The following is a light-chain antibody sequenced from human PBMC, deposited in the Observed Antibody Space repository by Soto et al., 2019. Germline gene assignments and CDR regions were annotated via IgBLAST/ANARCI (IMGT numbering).Light chain of an antibody. J-gene: IGKJ1*01. Sequence: DIQLTQSPSSLSASERDRVSSTCRASQSIASCLNWYQQKPGKAPKLLIYDASTLQRGLPPRFRGSGSGTEFTLTIRSLQPDDFATYYCQHYNSYSEAFGQGTKVDIK. CDR3: QHYNSYSEA. V-gene: IGKV1-5*01. CDR2: DAS. CDR1: QSIASC.